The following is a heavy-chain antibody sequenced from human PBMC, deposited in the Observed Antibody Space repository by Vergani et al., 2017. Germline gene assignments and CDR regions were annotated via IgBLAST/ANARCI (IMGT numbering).Heavy chain of an antibody. CDR1: GFTFSSYG. J-gene: IGHJ4*02. CDR2: ISYDGSNK. Sequence: QVQLVESGGGVVQPGRSLRLSCAASGFTFSSYGMHWVRQAPGKGRDWVAVISYDGSNKYYADSVKGRFTLSGANSKNTLYLQMNSLSAEDTAVYYCAKDTTPLNFDLFTSYWSQR. CDR3: AKDTTPLNFDLFTSY. V-gene: IGHV3-30*18. D-gene: IGHD3-9*01.